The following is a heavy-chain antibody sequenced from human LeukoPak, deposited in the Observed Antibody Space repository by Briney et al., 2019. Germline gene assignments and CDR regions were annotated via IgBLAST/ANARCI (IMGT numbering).Heavy chain of an antibody. CDR2: ISGSGGST. V-gene: IGHV3-23*01. CDR1: GFTVSSNY. J-gene: IGHJ4*02. Sequence: PGGSLRLSCVASGFTVSSNYMNWIRQAPGKGLEWVSAISGSGGSTYYADSVKGRFTISRDNSKNTLYLQMNSLRAEDTAVYYCAKKPPTNYYGSGSYWDYFDYWGQGTLVTVSS. CDR3: AKKPPTNYYGSGSYWDYFDY. D-gene: IGHD3-10*01.